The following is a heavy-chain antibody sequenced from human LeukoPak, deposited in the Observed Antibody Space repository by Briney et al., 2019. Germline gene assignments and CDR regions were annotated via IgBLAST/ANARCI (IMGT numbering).Heavy chain of an antibody. J-gene: IGHJ2*01. V-gene: IGHV4-34*01. D-gene: IGHD3-3*01. CDR1: GVSFRDYY. CDR3: ARGILGKGYFDL. Sequence: SETLSLTCAVYGVSFRDYYWSWIRQTPGEGLQWIGGIKYSGSTDYNPSLKSRVTMSIDTSKNQFSLKLTSVTAADTAVYYCARGILGKGYFDLWGRDTLVTVSS. CDR2: IKYSGST.